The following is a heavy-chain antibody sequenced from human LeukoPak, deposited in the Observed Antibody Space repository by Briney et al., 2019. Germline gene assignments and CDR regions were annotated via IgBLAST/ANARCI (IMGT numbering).Heavy chain of an antibody. D-gene: IGHD2-21*02. CDR1: GGSISSYY. CDR2: IYYSGST. CDR3: ARGVETHDY. J-gene: IGHJ4*02. V-gene: IGHV4-59*01. Sequence: SETLSLTCTVPGGSISSYYWSWIRQPPGKGLEWIGYIYYSGSTNYNPSLKSRVTISVDTSKNQFSLKLSSVTAADTAVYYCARGVETHDYWGQGTLVTVSS.